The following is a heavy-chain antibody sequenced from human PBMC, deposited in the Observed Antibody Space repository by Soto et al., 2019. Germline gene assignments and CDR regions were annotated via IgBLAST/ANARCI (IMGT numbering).Heavy chain of an antibody. V-gene: IGHV3-23*01. D-gene: IGHD2-21*02. CDR3: AKDPHFFFVVVTAPVFDY. CDR2: ISGSGGST. CDR1: GFTFSSYA. J-gene: IGHJ4*02. Sequence: GGSLRLSCAASGFTFSSYAMSWVRQAPGKGLEWVSAISGSGGSTYYADSVKGRFTISRDNSKNTLYLQMNSLRAEDTAVYYCAKDPHFFFVVVTAPVFDYWGQGTLVTVSS.